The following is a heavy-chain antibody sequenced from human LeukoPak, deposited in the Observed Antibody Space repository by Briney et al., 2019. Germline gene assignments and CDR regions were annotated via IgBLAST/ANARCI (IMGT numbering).Heavy chain of an antibody. CDR2: IYSGGST. V-gene: IGHV3-53*01. J-gene: IGHJ4*02. Sequence: GGSLRLSCAASGFTFSTPAMTWVRQAPGKGRECVSVIYSGGSTYYADSVKGRFTISRDNSKNTLYLQMNSLRAEAPAVYYCARAPRYDASFDYWGQGTLVTVSS. D-gene: IGHD2-2*01. CDR1: GFTFSTPA. CDR3: ARAPRYDASFDY.